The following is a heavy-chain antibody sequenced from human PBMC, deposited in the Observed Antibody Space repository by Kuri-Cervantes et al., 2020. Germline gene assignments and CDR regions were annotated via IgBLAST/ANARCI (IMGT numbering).Heavy chain of an antibody. Sequence: GSLRLSCTVSGGSISSYYWSWIRQPPGKGLEWIGYIYYSGSTYYNPSLKSRVTISVDTSKNQFSLKLSSVTAADTAVYYCARELIPKYYFDYWGQGTLVTVSS. D-gene: IGHD2-2*02. J-gene: IGHJ4*02. CDR3: ARELIPKYYFDY. CDR1: GGSISSYY. V-gene: IGHV4-59*12. CDR2: IYYSGST.